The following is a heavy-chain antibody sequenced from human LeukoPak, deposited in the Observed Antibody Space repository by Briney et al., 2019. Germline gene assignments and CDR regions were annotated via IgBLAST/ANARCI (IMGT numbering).Heavy chain of an antibody. V-gene: IGHV3-7*01. CDR1: GFTFSSYW. J-gene: IGHJ4*02. CDR3: ARVFGYCSGGSCYSFDY. CDR2: IKQDGSEK. D-gene: IGHD2-15*01. Sequence: PGGSLRLSCAASGFTFSSYWMSWVRQAPGKGLEWVANIKQDGSEKYYVDSVKGRFTISRDNAKNSLCLQMNSLRAEDTAVYYCARVFGYCSGGSCYSFDYWGQGTLVTVSS.